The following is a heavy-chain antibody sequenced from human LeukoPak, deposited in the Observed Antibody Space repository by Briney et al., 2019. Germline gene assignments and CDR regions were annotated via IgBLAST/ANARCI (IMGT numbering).Heavy chain of an antibody. CDR1: GYTFTRYY. CDR2: INPSGGST. Sequence: ASVMVSCKASGYTFTRYYIHWVRQAPGQGLEWMGIINPSGGSTNYAQKFQGRVTITRDTSTSTVYMELSSLRSEDTAVYYCARDGDINMVRGLIYFDYWGQGTLVTVSS. D-gene: IGHD3-10*01. CDR3: ARDGDINMVRGLIYFDY. V-gene: IGHV1-46*01. J-gene: IGHJ4*02.